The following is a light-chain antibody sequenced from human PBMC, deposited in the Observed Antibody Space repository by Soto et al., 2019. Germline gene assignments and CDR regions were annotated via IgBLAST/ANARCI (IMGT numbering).Light chain of an antibody. V-gene: IGKV3-20*01. CDR1: QSVSSY. J-gene: IGKJ1*01. CDR2: GAS. Sequence: EIVLTQSPATLSLSPGERATLSCRASQSVSSYLAWYQQKPGQAPRLLIYGASTRVTGIPARFTGSGSRTDFTLTISRLETEDFAAYYCQQYGRSGTFGQGTKV. CDR3: QQYGRSGT.